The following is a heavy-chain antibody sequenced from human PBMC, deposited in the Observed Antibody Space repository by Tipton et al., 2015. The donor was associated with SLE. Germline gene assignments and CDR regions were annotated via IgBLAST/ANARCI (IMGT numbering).Heavy chain of an antibody. CDR2: INSDGSST. J-gene: IGHJ6*02. CDR1: GFTFSSYW. Sequence: GSLRLSCAASGFTFSSYWMHWVRQAPGKGLVWVSRINSDGSSTSYADSVKGRFTISRDNAKNTLYLQMNSLRAEDTAVYYCAREGSSWYPYYYYGMDVWGQGTTVTVSS. D-gene: IGHD6-13*01. CDR3: AREGSSWYPYYYYGMDV. V-gene: IGHV3-74*01.